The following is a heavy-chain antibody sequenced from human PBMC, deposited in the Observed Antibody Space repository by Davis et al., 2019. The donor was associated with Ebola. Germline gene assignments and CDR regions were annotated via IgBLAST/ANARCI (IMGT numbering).Heavy chain of an antibody. Sequence: GESLKISCAASGFTFSNHGMSWVRQAPGKGLEWVALISYDGSNKYYADSVKGRFTISRDTSKNTLYLQMDSLRAEDTAVYYCARDGGSYSSFWTGELGIMFYWGQGTLVTVSS. J-gene: IGHJ4*02. D-gene: IGHD6-6*01. CDR1: GFTFSNHG. CDR2: ISYDGSNK. V-gene: IGHV3-30*03. CDR3: ARDGGSYSSFWTGELGIMFY.